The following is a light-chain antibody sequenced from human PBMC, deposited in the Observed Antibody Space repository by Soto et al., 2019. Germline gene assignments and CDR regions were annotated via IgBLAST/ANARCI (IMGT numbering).Light chain of an antibody. V-gene: IGKV1D-13*01. J-gene: IGKJ4*01. CDR2: SAS. CDR3: QQFDNYPAIT. CDR1: QGIGTA. Sequence: ALQLTQSPSSLSASVGDRITITCRASQGIGTALAWYQQKPGRAPKLLIYSASMLQSGVPSRFSGTGSGKDFTLTITRLQPEDFATYYCQQFDNYPAITFGGGTKVDIK.